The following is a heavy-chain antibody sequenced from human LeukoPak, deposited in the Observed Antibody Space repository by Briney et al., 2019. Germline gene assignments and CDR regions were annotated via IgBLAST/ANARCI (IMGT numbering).Heavy chain of an antibody. D-gene: IGHD1-26*01. CDR3: AKVGRAESGTFDY. CDR2: ISGSGGST. J-gene: IGHJ4*02. CDR1: GFTFSSYA. V-gene: IGHV3-23*01. Sequence: GGSLRLSCAASGFTFSSYAMSWVRQAPGKGLEWVSAISGSGGSTYYADSVKGRFTISRDNSKNTLYLQMNSLRAEDAAVYYCAKVGRAESGTFDYWGQGTLVTVSS.